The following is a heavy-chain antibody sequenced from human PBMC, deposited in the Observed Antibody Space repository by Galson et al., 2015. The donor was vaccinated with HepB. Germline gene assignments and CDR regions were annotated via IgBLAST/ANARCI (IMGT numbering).Heavy chain of an antibody. Sequence: SVKVSCKAYGGAFSNYAISWVRQAPGQGLEWMGGIIPIFGTPNYAQRFRGRLTITADESTRTVYMELSSLRAEDTAVYYCAREGAIFGGLGYYGMDVWGQGTTVTVSS. CDR3: AREGAIFGGLGYYGMDV. D-gene: IGHD3-3*01. V-gene: IGHV1-69*13. CDR1: GGAFSNYA. CDR2: IIPIFGTP. J-gene: IGHJ6*02.